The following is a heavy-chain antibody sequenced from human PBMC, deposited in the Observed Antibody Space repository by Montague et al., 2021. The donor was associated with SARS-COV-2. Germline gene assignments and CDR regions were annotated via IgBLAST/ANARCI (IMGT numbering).Heavy chain of an antibody. J-gene: IGHJ4*02. CDR2: N. Sequence: NDYAVSVKSRITINPATSKNQFSLQLNSVTPEDTAVSYCARGGSWLYYFDYWGQGTLVTV. V-gene: IGHV6-1*01. D-gene: IGHD6-13*01. CDR3: ARGGSWLYYFDY.